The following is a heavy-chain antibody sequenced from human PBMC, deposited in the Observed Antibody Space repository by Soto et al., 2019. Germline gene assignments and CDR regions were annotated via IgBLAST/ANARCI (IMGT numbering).Heavy chain of an antibody. V-gene: IGHV4-39*01. CDR1: GGSISSSSYY. CDR2: IYYSGST. CDR3: ARRDSGSYFDY. J-gene: IGHJ4*02. Sequence: QLQLQESGPGLVKPSETLSLTCTVSGGSISSSSYYWGWIRQPPGKGLEWIGTIYYSGSTYHNPSHKSRVTIAVDTSKIHFSQKVSSVTAADTAVYYCARRDSGSYFDYWGQGILVTVSS. D-gene: IGHD1-26*01.